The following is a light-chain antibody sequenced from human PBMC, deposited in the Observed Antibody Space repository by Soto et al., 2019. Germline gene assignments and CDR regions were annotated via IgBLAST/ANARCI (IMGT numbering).Light chain of an antibody. J-gene: IGLJ1*01. CDR2: EVS. CDR1: SSDVGGYNY. Sequence: QSVLTQPASVSGSPGQSITISCTGTSSDVGGYNYVSWYQQHPGKAPKLMIYEVSNRPSGVSNRFSGSKSGNTASLTISGLKAEDEADYYCSSYTSISTYVFGTGTKVTVL. CDR3: SSYTSISTYV. V-gene: IGLV2-14*01.